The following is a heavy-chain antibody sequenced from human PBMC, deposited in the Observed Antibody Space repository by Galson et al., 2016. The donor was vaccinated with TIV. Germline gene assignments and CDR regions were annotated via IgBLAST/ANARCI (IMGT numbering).Heavy chain of an antibody. J-gene: IGHJ4*02. CDR1: GFTFSSYA. V-gene: IGHV3-23*01. CDR2: ITGSGAYT. D-gene: IGHD3-3*01. Sequence: SLRLSCAASGFTFSSYAMTWVRQAPGKGLEWVSGITGSGAYTYYGDSMKGRFTISRDNPKNTLYLQMNSLRAEDTAVYYCAKVRDLSGYSIVSFDHWGQGILVTVSS. CDR3: AKVRDLSGYSIVSFDH.